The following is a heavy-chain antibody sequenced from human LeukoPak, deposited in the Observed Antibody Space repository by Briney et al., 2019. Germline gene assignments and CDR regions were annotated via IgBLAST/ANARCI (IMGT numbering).Heavy chain of an antibody. V-gene: IGHV3-30-3*01. Sequence: GGSLRLSCAASGFTFSSYAMHWVRQAPGKGLEWVAVISYDGSNKYYADSVKGRFTISRDNSKNTLYLQMNSLRAEDTAVYYCARTAYSSCHFGMDVWGQGTTVTVSS. CDR2: ISYDGSNK. D-gene: IGHD6-6*01. CDR1: GFTFSSYA. CDR3: ARTAYSSCHFGMDV. J-gene: IGHJ6*02.